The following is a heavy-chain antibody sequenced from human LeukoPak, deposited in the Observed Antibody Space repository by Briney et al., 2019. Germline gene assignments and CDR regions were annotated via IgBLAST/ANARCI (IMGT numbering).Heavy chain of an antibody. D-gene: IGHD6-19*01. Sequence: PSQTLSLTCTVSGGSISSGDYYWSWIRQPPGEGLEWIGYIYYSGSTYYNPSLKSRVTISVDTSKNQFSLKLSSVTAADTAVYYCARGSAVADHDAFDIWGQGTMVTVSS. CDR3: ARGSAVADHDAFDI. CDR1: GGSISSGDYY. J-gene: IGHJ3*02. V-gene: IGHV4-30-4*08. CDR2: IYYSGST.